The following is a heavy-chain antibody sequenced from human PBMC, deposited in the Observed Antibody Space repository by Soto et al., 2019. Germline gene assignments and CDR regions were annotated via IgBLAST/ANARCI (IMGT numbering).Heavy chain of an antibody. CDR1: GFTFSSYA. D-gene: IGHD3-3*01. Sequence: EVQLLESGGGLVQPGGSLRLSCAASGFTFSSYAMSWVRQAPGKGLEWVSAISGSGGSTYYADSVKGRFTISRDNSKNTLYLQMNSLRAEDTAVYYCAKSNRADDFWSGPPCNWFDPWGQGTLVTVSS. CDR3: AKSNRADDFWSGPPCNWFDP. CDR2: ISGSGGST. J-gene: IGHJ5*02. V-gene: IGHV3-23*01.